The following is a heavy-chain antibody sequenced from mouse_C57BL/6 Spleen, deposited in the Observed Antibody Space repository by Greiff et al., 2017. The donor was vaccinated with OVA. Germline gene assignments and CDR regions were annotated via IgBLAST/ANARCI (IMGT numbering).Heavy chain of an antibody. J-gene: IGHJ2*01. CDR2: IHPNSGST. Sequence: QVQLQQPGAELVKPGASVKLSCKASGYTFTSYWMPWVKQRPGQGLEWIGMIHPNSGSTNYNEKFKSKATLTVDKSSSTAYMQLSSLTSEDSAVYYCARCLFIAAVVEEYFDYWGQGTTLTVSS. D-gene: IGHD1-1*01. CDR3: ARCLFIAAVVEEYFDY. V-gene: IGHV1-64*01. CDR1: GYTFTSYW.